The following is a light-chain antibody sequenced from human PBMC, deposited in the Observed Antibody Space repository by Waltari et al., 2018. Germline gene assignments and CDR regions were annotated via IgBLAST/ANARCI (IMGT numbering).Light chain of an antibody. Sequence: AGLTQPPSVSKAFRQTATLTCTGNANNVGNQGASWLQQHQGHPPKLLSHRNTILPSDISDRFSASTSGNVASLTITGLQPEDEADYYCSAWDTSLSGWVFGGGTRLNVL. CDR2: RNT. CDR3: SAWDTSLSGWV. CDR1: ANNVGNQG. J-gene: IGLJ3*02. V-gene: IGLV10-54*01.